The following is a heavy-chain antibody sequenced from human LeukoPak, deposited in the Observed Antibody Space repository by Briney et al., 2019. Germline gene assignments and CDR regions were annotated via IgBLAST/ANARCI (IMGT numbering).Heavy chain of an antibody. V-gene: IGHV1-8*02. J-gene: IGHJ4*02. Sequence: ASVKVSCKASGYTFTGYYMHWVRQATGQGLEWMGWMNPNSGNTGYAQKFQGRVTMTRNTSISTAYMELSSLRSEDTAVYYCARGSGYDFPHDYWGQGTLVTVSS. CDR3: ARGSGYDFPHDY. CDR1: GYTFTGYY. CDR2: MNPNSGNT. D-gene: IGHD5-12*01.